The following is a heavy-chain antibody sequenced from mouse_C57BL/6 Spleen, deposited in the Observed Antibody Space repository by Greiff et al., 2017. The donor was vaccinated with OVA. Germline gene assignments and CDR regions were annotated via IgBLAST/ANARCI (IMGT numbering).Heavy chain of an antibody. J-gene: IGHJ4*01. CDR1: GFTFSDYG. CDR2: ISNLAYSI. CDR3: ASTVVAWGAMDY. Sequence: EVKLVESGGGLVQPGGSLKLSCAASGFTFSDYGMAWVRQAPRKGPEWVAFISNLAYSIYYADTVTGRFTISRENAKNTLYLEMSSLRSEDTAMYYCASTVVAWGAMDYWGQGTSVTVSS. D-gene: IGHD1-1*01. V-gene: IGHV5-15*01.